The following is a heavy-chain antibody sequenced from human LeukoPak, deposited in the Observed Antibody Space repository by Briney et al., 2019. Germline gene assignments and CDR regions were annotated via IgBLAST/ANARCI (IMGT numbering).Heavy chain of an antibody. CDR2: IIPIFGTA. V-gene: IGHV1-69*13. D-gene: IGHD2-2*02. CDR3: ARAPMGCCSSTSCYTSGPFDY. CDR1: GGTFSSYA. Sequence: SVKVSCKASGGTFSSYAISWVRQAPGQGLEWMGGIIPIFGTANYAQKFQGRVTITADESTSTAYMELSSLRSEDTAVYYCARAPMGCCSSTSCYTSGPFDYWGQGTLVTVSS. J-gene: IGHJ4*02.